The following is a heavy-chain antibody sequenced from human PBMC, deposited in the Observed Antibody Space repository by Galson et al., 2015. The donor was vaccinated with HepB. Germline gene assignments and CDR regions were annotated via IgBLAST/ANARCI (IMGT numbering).Heavy chain of an antibody. Sequence: SLRLSCAASGFTFSSYGMHWVRQAPGKGLEWVAVISYDGSNKYYADSVKGRFTISRDNSKNTLYLQMNSLKTEDTAVYYCTTDLRWPIRAYYFDYWGQGTLVTVSS. J-gene: IGHJ4*02. D-gene: IGHD2-15*01. CDR3: TTDLRWPIRAYYFDY. CDR2: ISYDGSNK. V-gene: IGHV3-30*03. CDR1: GFTFSSYG.